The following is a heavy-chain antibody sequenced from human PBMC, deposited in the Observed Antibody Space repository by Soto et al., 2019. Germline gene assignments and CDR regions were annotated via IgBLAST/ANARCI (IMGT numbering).Heavy chain of an antibody. D-gene: IGHD2-2*01. J-gene: IGHJ5*02. V-gene: IGHV2-5*02. CDR3: AHSKGYEPAASWCDP. Sequence: QITLNESGPTLVKPTQPLTLTCTFSGFSLSTSGVGVGWIRQPPGKALEWLALIYWDDDKRYSPSLKSRLTNTKDTSKNQVVLNMTNMDPVDTAPYYCAHSKGYEPAASWCDPLGQGTLVTVSS. CDR2: IYWDDDK. CDR1: GFSLSTSGVG.